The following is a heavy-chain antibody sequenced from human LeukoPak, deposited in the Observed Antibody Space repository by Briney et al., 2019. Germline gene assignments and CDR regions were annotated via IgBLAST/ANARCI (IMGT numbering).Heavy chain of an antibody. V-gene: IGHV4-59*08. D-gene: IGHD3-10*01. CDR2: IHYSGST. CDR3: ARITMVRGVTPYYYYGMDV. CDR1: GGSISSYY. J-gene: IGHJ6*02. Sequence: PSETLSLTCTVSGGSISSYYWSWIQQPPGKGLEWIGYIHYSGSTNYNPSLKSRVTISVDTSKNQFSLKLSSVTAADTAVYYCARITMVRGVTPYYYYGMDVWGQGTTVTVSS.